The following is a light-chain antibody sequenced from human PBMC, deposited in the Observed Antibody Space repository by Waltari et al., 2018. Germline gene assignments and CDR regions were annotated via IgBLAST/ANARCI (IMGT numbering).Light chain of an antibody. CDR2: GAS. CDR1: QGIISY. Sequence: DIQLTQSPSFLSASVGDRVTITCRASQGIISYLAWYQQKPGKAPKVLIYGASTLQRGVPSRFSCSGSGTEFTLTISSLQPEDFATYYCQQLKSYPRTFGQGTKLEIK. CDR3: QQLKSYPRT. V-gene: IGKV1-9*01. J-gene: IGKJ2*02.